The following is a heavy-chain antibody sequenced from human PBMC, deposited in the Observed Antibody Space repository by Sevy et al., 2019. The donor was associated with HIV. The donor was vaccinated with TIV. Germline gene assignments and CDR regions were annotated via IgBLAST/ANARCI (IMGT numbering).Heavy chain of an antibody. CDR3: ARDGDNIPVPDPNGYFDL. Sequence: GGSLRLSCAASGFTFSRYDMHWVRQAAGKGLEWVSAIDTTDGTYYVDSVKGRFTISRDDAKNFLYLQMNFLGVGDTAVYYCARDGDNIPVPDPNGYFDLWGRGTLVTVSS. CDR2: IDTTDGT. CDR1: GFTFSRYD. D-gene: IGHD6-19*01. J-gene: IGHJ2*01. V-gene: IGHV3-13*01.